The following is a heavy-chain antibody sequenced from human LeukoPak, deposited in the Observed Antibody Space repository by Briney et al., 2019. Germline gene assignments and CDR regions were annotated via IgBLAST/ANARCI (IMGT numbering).Heavy chain of an antibody. CDR2: INLNSGGT. D-gene: IGHD6-19*01. J-gene: IGHJ4*02. CDR3: ARDSDTGYNSGQPPLDY. CDR1: GYTFTGYY. V-gene: IGHV1-2*02. Sequence: ASVKVSRKASGYTFTGYYMHWVRQAPGQGLEWMGWINLNSGGTNYAQKFQGRVTMTRDTSISTAYMELSRLRSDDTAVYYCARDSDTGYNSGQPPLDYWGQGTLVTVSS.